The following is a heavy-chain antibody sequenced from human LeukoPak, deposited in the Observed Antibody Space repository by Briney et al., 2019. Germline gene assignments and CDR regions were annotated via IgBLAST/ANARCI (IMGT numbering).Heavy chain of an antibody. Sequence: ASVKVSCRLSGYTGIELSMHWVRQAPGKGLEWLGGFVPEEAETIYAQKFLGRVTMTEDTSTDTAYMELSNLTSEDTAVYFCATHTIFGVVTYAFHIWGRGTLVTVSS. D-gene: IGHD3-3*01. V-gene: IGHV1-24*01. CDR3: ATHTIFGVVTYAFHI. J-gene: IGHJ3*02. CDR2: FVPEEAET. CDR1: GYTGIELS.